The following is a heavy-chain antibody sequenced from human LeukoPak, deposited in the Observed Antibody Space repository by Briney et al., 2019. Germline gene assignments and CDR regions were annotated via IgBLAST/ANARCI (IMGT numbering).Heavy chain of an antibody. Sequence: GGSLRLSCVATGFIFKSYGMNWVRQAPVKGLEWVSAISGSGGSTYYADSVKGRFTISRDNSKNTLYLQMNSLRAEDTAVYYCAKETDFWSGYYIDYWGQGTLVTVSS. CDR2: ISGSGGST. J-gene: IGHJ4*02. CDR1: GFIFKSYG. D-gene: IGHD3-3*01. CDR3: AKETDFWSGYYIDY. V-gene: IGHV3-23*01.